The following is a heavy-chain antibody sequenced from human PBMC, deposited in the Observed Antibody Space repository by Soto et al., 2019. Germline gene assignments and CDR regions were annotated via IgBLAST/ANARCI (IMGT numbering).Heavy chain of an antibody. Sequence: GGSLRLSCAASGFTFSDYSMNWVRQAPGKGLEWVSYISRSSSTIYYADSVKGRFTISRDNAKNSLYLQMNSLRVEDTAVYYCASLGIAATGYWGQGTLVTVSS. CDR2: ISRSSSTI. CDR3: ASLGIAATGY. J-gene: IGHJ4*02. CDR1: GFTFSDYS. D-gene: IGHD2-15*01. V-gene: IGHV3-48*01.